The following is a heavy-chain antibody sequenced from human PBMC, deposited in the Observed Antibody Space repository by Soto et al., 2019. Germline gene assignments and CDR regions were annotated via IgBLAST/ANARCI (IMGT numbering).Heavy chain of an antibody. V-gene: IGHV3-48*04. Sequence: EVHLVESGGDLVQPGGSLRLSCAASGFSFSSFSMNWVRQAPGKGLEWVSYISGSGTTTYYADSVKGRFTISRDNAKNSLYLQINSLQVEDTAVYYCARLGDYGSGSYWGQGTLVTVSS. CDR1: GFSFSSFS. CDR3: ARLGDYGSGSY. CDR2: ISGSGTTT. D-gene: IGHD3-10*01. J-gene: IGHJ4*02.